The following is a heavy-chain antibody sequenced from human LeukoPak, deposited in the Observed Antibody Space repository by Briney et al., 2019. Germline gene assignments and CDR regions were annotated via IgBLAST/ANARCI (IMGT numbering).Heavy chain of an antibody. CDR1: GFPFSSYA. V-gene: IGHV3-30-3*01. Sequence: PGGSLRLSCAASGFPFSSYAMHWVRQAPGKGLEWVAVISYDGSNKYYADSVKGRFTISRDNSKNTLYLQMNSLRAEDTAVYYCGRGVSSGLLDYWGQGTLVTVSS. CDR2: ISYDGSNK. D-gene: IGHD3-22*01. CDR3: GRGVSSGLLDY. J-gene: IGHJ4*02.